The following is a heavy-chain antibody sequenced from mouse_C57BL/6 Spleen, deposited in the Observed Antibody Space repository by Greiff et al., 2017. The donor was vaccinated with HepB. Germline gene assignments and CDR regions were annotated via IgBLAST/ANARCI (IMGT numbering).Heavy chain of an antibody. Sequence: QVQLKQSGAELVKPGASVKISCKASGYAFSSYWMNWVKQRPGKGLEWIGQIYPGDGDTNYNGKFKGKATLTADKSSSTAYMQLSSLTSEDSAVYFCASTNYYGSSYDAMDYWGQGTSVTVSS. V-gene: IGHV1-80*01. D-gene: IGHD1-1*01. CDR3: ASTNYYGSSYDAMDY. J-gene: IGHJ4*01. CDR1: GYAFSSYW. CDR2: IYPGDGDT.